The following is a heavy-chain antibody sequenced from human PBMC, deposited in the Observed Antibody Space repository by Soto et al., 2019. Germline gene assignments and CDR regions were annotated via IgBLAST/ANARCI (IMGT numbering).Heavy chain of an antibody. CDR2: ISGSGGST. J-gene: IGHJ4*02. D-gene: IGHD3-9*01. CDR1: GFTFSSYA. V-gene: IGHV3-23*01. CDR3: AKAEMHYDILTGYYTKYYFDY. Sequence: GGSLRLSCAASGFTFSSYAMSWVRQAPGKGLEWVSAISGSGGSTYYADSVKGRFTISRDNSKNTLYLQMNSLRAEDTAVYYCAKAEMHYDILTGYYTKYYFDYWGQGTLVTV.